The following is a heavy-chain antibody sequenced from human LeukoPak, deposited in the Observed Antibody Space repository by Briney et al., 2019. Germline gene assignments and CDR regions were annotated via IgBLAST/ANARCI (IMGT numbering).Heavy chain of an antibody. V-gene: IGHV7-4-1*02. CDR1: GYTFTSYA. CDR3: ARDLALGELSGAFDI. J-gene: IGHJ3*02. D-gene: IGHD3-16*02. CDR2: INTNTGNP. Sequence: ASVKVSCKASGYTFTSYAMNWVRQAPGQGLEWMGWINTNTGNPTYAQGFTGRFVFSLDTSVSTAYLQISSLKAEDTAVYYCARDLALGELSGAFDIWGQGTMVTVSS.